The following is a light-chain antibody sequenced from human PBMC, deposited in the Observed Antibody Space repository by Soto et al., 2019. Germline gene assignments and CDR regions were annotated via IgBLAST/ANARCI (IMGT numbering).Light chain of an antibody. Sequence: DIVLTQSPGTLSLSPGERATLSCRASQSVSSKYLAWYQQKPGQAPRVLIYGASIRATGIPERFSGGGSGTDFTLTITRLEPEDFAVYYCQQFGTSSLVTFGPGTKVDIK. J-gene: IGKJ3*01. V-gene: IGKV3-20*01. CDR3: QQFGTSSLVT. CDR2: GAS. CDR1: QSVSSKY.